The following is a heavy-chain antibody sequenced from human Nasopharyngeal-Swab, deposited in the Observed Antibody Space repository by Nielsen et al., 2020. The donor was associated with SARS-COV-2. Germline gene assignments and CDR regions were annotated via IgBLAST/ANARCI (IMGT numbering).Heavy chain of an antibody. Sequence: WIRQPPGKGLVWVSRINSDGSSTSYADSVKGRFTISRDNAKNTLYLQMNSLRAEDTAVYYCAKSGSGYSVDYWGQGTLVTVSS. J-gene: IGHJ4*02. CDR3: AKSGSGYSVDY. V-gene: IGHV3-74*01. CDR2: INSDGSST. D-gene: IGHD3-22*01.